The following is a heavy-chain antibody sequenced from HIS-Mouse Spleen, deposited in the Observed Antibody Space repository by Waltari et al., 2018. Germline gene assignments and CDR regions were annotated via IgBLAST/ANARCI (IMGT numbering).Heavy chain of an antibody. CDR3: ARVKGQWLDFDY. CDR1: GGSISRYS. D-gene: IGHD6-19*01. CDR2: IYYSGST. Sequence: QVQLQESGPGLVKPSEPLSLTCTVSGGSISRYSWSWIRQPPGKGLEWIGYIYYSGSTNYNPSLKSRVTISVDTSKNQFSLKLSSVTAADTAVYYCARVKGQWLDFDYWGQGTLVTVSS. V-gene: IGHV4-59*01. J-gene: IGHJ4*02.